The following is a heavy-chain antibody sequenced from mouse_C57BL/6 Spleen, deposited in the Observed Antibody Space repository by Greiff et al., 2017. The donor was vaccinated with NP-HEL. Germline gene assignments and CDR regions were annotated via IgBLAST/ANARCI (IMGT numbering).Heavy chain of an antibody. J-gene: IGHJ3*01. V-gene: IGHV7-3*01. D-gene: IGHD4-1*02. Sequence: VHLVESGGGLVQPGGSLSLSCAASGFTFTDYYMSWVRQPPGKALEWLGFIRNKANGYTTEYSASVKGRFTISRDNSQSILYLQMNALRAEDSATYYCARSTGDVFAYWGQGTLVTVSA. CDR2: IRNKANGYTT. CDR1: GFTFTDYY. CDR3: ARSTGDVFAY.